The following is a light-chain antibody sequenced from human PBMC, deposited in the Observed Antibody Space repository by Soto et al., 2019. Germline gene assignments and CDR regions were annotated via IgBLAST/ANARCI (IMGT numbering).Light chain of an antibody. CDR2: DAA. Sequence: DIQMTQSPSTLSASVGDRVTITCRASQSISSWLAWYQQKPGKAPKLLIYDAASLESGGPSRFSGSGSGTEFTLTISSLQPDDFATYYCHQYNSYSPERFTFGPGTKVDIK. CDR1: QSISSW. J-gene: IGKJ3*01. V-gene: IGKV1-5*01. CDR3: HQYNSYSPERFT.